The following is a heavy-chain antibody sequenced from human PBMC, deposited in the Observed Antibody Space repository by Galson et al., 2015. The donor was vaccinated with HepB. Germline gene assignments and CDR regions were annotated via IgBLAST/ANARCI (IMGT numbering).Heavy chain of an antibody. CDR3: ARDRDPTKGPYYGMDV. V-gene: IGHV1-18*01. CDR1: GYTFTSYG. CDR2: ISAYNGNT. Sequence: SVKVSCKASGYTFTSYGISWVRQAPGQGLEWMGWISAYNGNTNYAQKLQGRVTMTTDTSTSTAYMELRSLRSDDTAVYYCARDRDPTKGPYYGMDVWGQGTTVTVSS. J-gene: IGHJ6*02. D-gene: IGHD2-2*01.